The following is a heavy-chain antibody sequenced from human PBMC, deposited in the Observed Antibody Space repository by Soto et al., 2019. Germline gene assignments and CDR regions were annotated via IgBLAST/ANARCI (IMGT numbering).Heavy chain of an antibody. V-gene: IGHV4-31*03. CDR1: GGSISSGGNY. J-gene: IGHJ2*01. CDR2: VYYSGST. Sequence: QVQLQESGPGLVKPSQTLSLTCTVSGGSISSGGNYWSWIRQHPGKGLEWIGYVYYSGSTYYNPSLKSRVTISVDTSQNQCSLKLSSVTAADTAVYYWARDPSVANYWYFDLWGRGTLVTVSS. D-gene: IGHD2-15*01. CDR3: ARDPSVANYWYFDL.